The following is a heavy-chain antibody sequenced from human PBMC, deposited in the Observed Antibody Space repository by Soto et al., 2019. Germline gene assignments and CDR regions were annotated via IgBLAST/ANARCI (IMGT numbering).Heavy chain of an antibody. Sequence: PSETLSLTCTVSGGSISSYYWSWIRQPPGKGLEWIGYIYYSGSTNYNPSLKSRVTISVDTSKNQFSLKLSSVTAADTAVYYCARGSSWSDPYNWFDPWGQGTPVTVSS. CDR1: GGSISSYY. V-gene: IGHV4-59*01. CDR2: IYYSGST. D-gene: IGHD6-13*01. CDR3: ARGSSWSDPYNWFDP. J-gene: IGHJ5*02.